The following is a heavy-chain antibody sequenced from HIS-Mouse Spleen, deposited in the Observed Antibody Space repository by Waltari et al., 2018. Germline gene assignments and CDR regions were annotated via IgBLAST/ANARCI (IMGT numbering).Heavy chain of an antibody. Sequence: QLQLQESGPGLVKPSETLSLTCTVSGGSISSSSYYWGWIRQPPGKGLEWIGSIYYSGSTYYNPALKSLVTLSGATSKNQCALKLSAVTAADTAVYYCAREIPYSSSWYDWYFDLWGRGTLVTVSS. J-gene: IGHJ2*01. CDR1: GGSISSSSYY. D-gene: IGHD6-13*01. CDR3: AREIPYSSSWYDWYFDL. CDR2: IYYSGST. V-gene: IGHV4-39*07.